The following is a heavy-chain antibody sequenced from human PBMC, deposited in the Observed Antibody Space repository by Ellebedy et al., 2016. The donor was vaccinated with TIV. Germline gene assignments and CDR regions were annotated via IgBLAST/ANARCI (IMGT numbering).Heavy chain of an antibody. CDR1: GLTFSSYA. D-gene: IGHD2-15*01. J-gene: IGHJ5*02. CDR2: ISYDGTNK. V-gene: IGHV3-30-3*01. CDR3: ARDRVDCSGGSCYHLGIKGCDP. Sequence: GESLKISCAASGLTFSSYAMHWVRQAPGKGLGWVAVISYDGTNKYYADSVKGRFTISRDNSKNTLYLQMNSLRAEDTAVYYCARDRVDCSGGSCYHLGIKGCDPWGQGTLVTVSS.